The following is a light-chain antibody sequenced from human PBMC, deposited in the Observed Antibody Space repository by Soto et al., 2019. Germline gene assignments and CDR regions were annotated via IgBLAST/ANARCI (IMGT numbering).Light chain of an antibody. V-gene: IGLV4-69*01. CDR3: QTWGTGIRGV. CDR2: LNSDGSH. CDR1: SGHSSYA. Sequence: QSVLTQSPSASASLGASVKLTCTLSSGHSSYAIAWHQQQPEKGPRYLMKLNSDGSHSKGDGIPDRFSGASSGDERSLTSSSLRCEDEADYYCQTWGTGIRGVFGGGTKRTLL. J-gene: IGLJ3*02.